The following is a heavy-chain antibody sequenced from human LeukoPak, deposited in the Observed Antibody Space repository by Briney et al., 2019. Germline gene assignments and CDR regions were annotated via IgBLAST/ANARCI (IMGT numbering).Heavy chain of an antibody. D-gene: IGHD3-16*01. J-gene: IGHJ4*02. CDR1: GFTFSSYG. CDR3: ARGDYVWGSFNY. V-gene: IGHV3-53*01. CDR2: IYSGGST. Sequence: PGGSLRLSCAASGFTFSSYGMSWVRQAPGKGLEWVSVIYSGGSTYYADSVKGRFTISRDNSKNTLYLQMNSLRAEDTAVYYCARGDYVWGSFNYWGQGTLVTVSS.